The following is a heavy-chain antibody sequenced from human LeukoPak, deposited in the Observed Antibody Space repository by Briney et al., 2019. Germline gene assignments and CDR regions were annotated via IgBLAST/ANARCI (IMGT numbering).Heavy chain of an antibody. D-gene: IGHD3-16*01. CDR3: ARFLTDDYFDY. CDR2: IFSNDEK. Sequence: SGPTLVNPTETLTLTCTVSGFSLSNARMGVSWIRQPPGKALEWLAHIFSNDEKSYSTSLKSRLTSSKDTSKSQVVLTMTNMDPVDTATYYCARFLTDDYFDYWGQGTLVTVSS. CDR1: GFSLSNARMG. V-gene: IGHV2-26*01. J-gene: IGHJ4*02.